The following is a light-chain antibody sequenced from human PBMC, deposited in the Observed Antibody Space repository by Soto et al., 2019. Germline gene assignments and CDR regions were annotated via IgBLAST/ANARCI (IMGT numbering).Light chain of an antibody. CDR2: DAS. CDR1: QTISTY. CDR3: QQSYNTPLT. Sequence: IEVTQSPSSLAASVGDRVTITCRASQTISTYVNWYRQKSGAAPELLIYDASTLQSGVPSRFRGGGSGTDFTLTISSLQLDDFATYYCQQSYNTPLTFGQGTKMEIK. J-gene: IGKJ1*01. V-gene: IGKV1-39*01.